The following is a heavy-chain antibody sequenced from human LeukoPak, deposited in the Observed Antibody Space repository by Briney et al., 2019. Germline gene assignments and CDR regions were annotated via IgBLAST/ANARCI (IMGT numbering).Heavy chain of an antibody. CDR2: LYYSGST. D-gene: IGHD2-2*02. V-gene: IGHV4-59*01. CDR1: GGSFSGYY. Sequence: SETLSLPCAVYGGSFSGYYWSWIRQPPGKGLEWIGYLYYSGSTNYNPSLKSRVTISVDTSKNQFSLKLSSVTAADTAVYYCARVSCSSTSCYTPRRVWFDPWGQGTLVTVSS. J-gene: IGHJ5*02. CDR3: ARVSCSSTSCYTPRRVWFDP.